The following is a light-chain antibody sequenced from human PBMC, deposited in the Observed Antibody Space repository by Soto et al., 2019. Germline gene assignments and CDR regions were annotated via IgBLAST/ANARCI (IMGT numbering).Light chain of an antibody. CDR1: QDIRKD. Sequence: IQMTQSPSSLSASVGDRVTITCRASQDIRKDLAWYQQKPGKAPNLLIYAASNLQTGVPPRFRGSGSGTDFSLTISRLQPADIARYYCQDYNGLPPGFTFGPGTKVDIK. V-gene: IGKV1-33*01. J-gene: IGKJ3*01. CDR2: AAS. CDR3: QDYNGLPPGFT.